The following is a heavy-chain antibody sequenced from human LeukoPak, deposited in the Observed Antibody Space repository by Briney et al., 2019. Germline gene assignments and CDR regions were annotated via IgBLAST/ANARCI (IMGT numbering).Heavy chain of an antibody. Sequence: GGSLRLSCAASGFTFDNYAIHWVRQVPGKGLEWVSLISADGRSTYYADSVKGRFTISRDNSKSSLYLQMRSLTTEDTAVYYCAKDSGWQLLRAEYFQHWGPGTLVTVSS. J-gene: IGHJ1*01. CDR3: AKDSGWQLLRAEYFQH. CDR2: ISADGRST. V-gene: IGHV3-43*02. CDR1: GFTFDNYA. D-gene: IGHD2-15*01.